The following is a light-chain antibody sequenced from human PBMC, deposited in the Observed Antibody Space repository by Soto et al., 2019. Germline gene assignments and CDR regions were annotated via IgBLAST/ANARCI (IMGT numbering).Light chain of an antibody. V-gene: IGLV1-51*01. Sequence: QSVMTQPPSVSAAPGQKVTISCSGSSSNIGGNSVSWYQQLPGTAPKLLIYDDNKRPSGIPDRFSGSKSGTSATLGITGFQTGDEADYYRGSWDSSLSAYVFGTATKLTVL. CDR3: GSWDSSLSAYV. CDR1: SSNIGGNS. CDR2: DDN. J-gene: IGLJ1*01.